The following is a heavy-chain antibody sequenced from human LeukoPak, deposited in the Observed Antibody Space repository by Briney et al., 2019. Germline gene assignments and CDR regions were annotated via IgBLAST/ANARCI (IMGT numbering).Heavy chain of an antibody. Sequence: GSLRLSCAASGFPFSSYSMTWVRQAPGKGLEWVANIKPDGTTKFYVDSVKGRFTISRDNALNSLYLQMNSLRAEDTAIYYCARSIPYGTTWYGRSDYWGQGTLVTVSS. D-gene: IGHD6-13*01. CDR3: ARSIPYGTTWYGRSDY. J-gene: IGHJ4*02. V-gene: IGHV3-7*03. CDR2: IKPDGTTK. CDR1: GFPFSSYS.